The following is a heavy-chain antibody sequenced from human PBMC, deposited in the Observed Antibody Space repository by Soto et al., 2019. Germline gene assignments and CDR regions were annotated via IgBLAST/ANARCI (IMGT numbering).Heavy chain of an antibody. V-gene: IGHV2-5*02. Sequence: QITLKESGPPLVKPTQTLTLTCTFSGFSLSTSKVGVGWIRQPPGKALEWLALIYRDDDKYYSPSLKSRLTITKDTSKNQVVLTMTNVEAVDTGTYYCAHKGGIDYDYWGQGTLVTVSS. CDR2: IYRDDDK. D-gene: IGHD3-16*01. CDR1: GFSLSTSKVG. CDR3: AHKGGIDYDY. J-gene: IGHJ4*02.